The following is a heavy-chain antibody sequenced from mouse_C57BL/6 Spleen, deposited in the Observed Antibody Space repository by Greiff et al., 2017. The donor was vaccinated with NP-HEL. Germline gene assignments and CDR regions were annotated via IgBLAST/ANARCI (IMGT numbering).Heavy chain of an antibody. D-gene: IGHD3-1*01. CDR2: ISDGGSYT. CDR3: ARDRGDVGMDY. J-gene: IGHJ4*01. CDR1: GFTFSSYA. V-gene: IGHV5-4*01. Sequence: EVQVVESGGGLVKPGGSLKLSCAASGFTFSSYAMSWVRQTPEKRLEWVATISDGGSYTYYPDYVKGRFTISRDNAKNNLYLQMSHLKSEDTAMYYCARDRGDVGMDYWGQGTSVTVSS.